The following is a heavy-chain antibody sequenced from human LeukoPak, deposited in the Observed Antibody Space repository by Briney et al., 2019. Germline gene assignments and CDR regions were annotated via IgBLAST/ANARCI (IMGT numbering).Heavy chain of an antibody. Sequence: SVKVSCKASGGTFSSYAISWVRQAPGQGLEWMGRIIPILGIANYAQKFQGRVTITADKSTSTAYMELSSLRSEDTAVYYCARGYYYGSSGYNDYWGQGTLVTVSS. J-gene: IGHJ4*02. CDR1: GGTFSSYA. V-gene: IGHV1-69*04. D-gene: IGHD3-22*01. CDR2: IIPILGIA. CDR3: ARGYYYGSSGYNDY.